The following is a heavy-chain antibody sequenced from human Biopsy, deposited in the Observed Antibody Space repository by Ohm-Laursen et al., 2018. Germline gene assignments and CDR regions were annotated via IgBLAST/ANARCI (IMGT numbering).Heavy chain of an antibody. CDR1: GVSFTGYY. D-gene: IGHD6-19*01. J-gene: IGHJ4*02. V-gene: IGHV1-2*02. CDR2: ISPKSGDT. CDR3: ALQSVAQMKNFDY. Sequence: ASVKVSCKACGVSFTGYYIHWVRQAPGQGLEWMGWISPKSGDTNYAHKFQGNITMTRDTSMSTAYMEMSRLRCDDTAVYYCALQSVAQMKNFDYWGQGTLVTVSS.